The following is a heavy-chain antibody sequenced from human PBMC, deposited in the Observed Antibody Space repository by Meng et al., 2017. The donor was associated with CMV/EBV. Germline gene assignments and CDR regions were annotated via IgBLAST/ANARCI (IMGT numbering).Heavy chain of an antibody. V-gene: IGHV5-51*01. D-gene: IGHD2-15*01. CDR2: IYPGDSDT. J-gene: IGHJ4*02. Sequence: GGSLRLSCKGSGYSFTSYCIGWVRQMPGKGLEWMGIIYPGDSDTRYSPSFQGQVTISADKSISTAYLQWSSLKASDTAMYYCARLNADVAPRYWGQGTLVTVSS. CDR3: ARLNADVAPRY. CDR1: GYSFTSYC.